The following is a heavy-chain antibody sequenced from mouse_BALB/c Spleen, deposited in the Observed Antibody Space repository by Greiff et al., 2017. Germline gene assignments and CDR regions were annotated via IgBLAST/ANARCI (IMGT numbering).Heavy chain of an antibody. CDR2: ISSGGGST. D-gene: IGHD1-1*01. Sequence: EVQLVESGGGLVKPGGSLKLSCAASGFAFSSYDMSWVRQTPEKRLEWVAYISSGGGSTYYPDTVKGRFTIARDNAKNTLYLQMSSLKSEDTAMYYCARGDTTVVDYWGQGTTLTVSS. V-gene: IGHV5-12-1*01. J-gene: IGHJ2*01. CDR3: ARGDTTVVDY. CDR1: GFAFSSYD.